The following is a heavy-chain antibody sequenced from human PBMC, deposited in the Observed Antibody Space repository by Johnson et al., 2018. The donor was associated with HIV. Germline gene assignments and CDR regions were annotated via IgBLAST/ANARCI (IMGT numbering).Heavy chain of an antibody. CDR2: IGPGGDT. J-gene: IGHJ3*02. D-gene: IGHD1-26*01. Sequence: VQLVESGGGLVQPGGSLRLSCAASRFTFSSNDMHWVRQATGKGLEWVSTIGPGGDTYYPGSVKGRFTISREHAKNSLYLQMNSLRVEDTAFYYCARDGWEQRGETVGDGFDIWGQGTMVTVSS. V-gene: IGHV3-13*01. CDR1: RFTFSSND. CDR3: ARDGWEQRGETVGDGFDI.